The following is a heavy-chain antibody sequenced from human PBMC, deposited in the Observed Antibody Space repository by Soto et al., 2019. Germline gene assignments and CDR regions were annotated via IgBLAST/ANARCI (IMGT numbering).Heavy chain of an antibody. V-gene: IGHV4-61*08. CDR1: GGSISSGGYY. Sequence: SETLSLTCTVSGGSISSGGYYWSWIRQHPGKGLEWIGYIYYSGSTNYNPSLKSRVTISVDTSKNQFSLKLSSVTAADTAVYYCARDKRRSAVADPEDWFDPWGQGTLVTVSS. CDR2: IYYSGST. CDR3: ARDKRRSAVADPEDWFDP. D-gene: IGHD6-19*01. J-gene: IGHJ5*02.